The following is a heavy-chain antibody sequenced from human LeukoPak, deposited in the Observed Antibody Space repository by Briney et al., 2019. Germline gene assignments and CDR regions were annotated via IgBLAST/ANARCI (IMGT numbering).Heavy chain of an antibody. CDR1: GFTFSSYG. Sequence: GRSLRLSCAASGFTFSSYGMHWVRQAPGKGLEWVAVIWYDGSNKYYADSVKGRFTISRDNSKNTLYLQMNSLRAKDTAVYYCASIGVSHYYDSSGYMARAFDIWGQGTMVTVSS. D-gene: IGHD3-22*01. V-gene: IGHV3-33*01. J-gene: IGHJ3*02. CDR3: ASIGVSHYYDSSGYMARAFDI. CDR2: IWYDGSNK.